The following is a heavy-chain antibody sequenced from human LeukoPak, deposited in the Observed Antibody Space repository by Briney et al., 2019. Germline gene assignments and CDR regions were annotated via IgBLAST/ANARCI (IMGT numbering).Heavy chain of an antibody. Sequence: SETLSLTCIVTRGSNSRSIYYWGWIRQPPGKGLEWIGSIYYSGSTYYNPSLKSRVTISVDTSKNQFSLKLSSVTAADTAVYYCARHRAIVVVTAADYYYYYMDVWGKGTTVTVSS. J-gene: IGHJ6*03. D-gene: IGHD2-2*01. CDR2: IYYSGST. CDR1: RGSNSRSIYY. CDR3: ARHRAIVVVTAADYYYYYMDV. V-gene: IGHV4-39*01.